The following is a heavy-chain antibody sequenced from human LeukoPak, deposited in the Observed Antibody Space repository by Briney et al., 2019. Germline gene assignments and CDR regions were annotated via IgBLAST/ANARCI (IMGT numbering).Heavy chain of an antibody. Sequence: SETLSLTCTVSGGSINTYYWSWIRQPPGKGLEWIGYLYNSGITNYNPSLKSRVSISGDTSKNQFSLKLNSVTAADTAVYYCARRGVKTTRFDYWGQGILVTVSS. CDR1: GGSINTYY. D-gene: IGHD1-1*01. J-gene: IGHJ4*02. CDR3: ARRGVKTTRFDY. V-gene: IGHV4-59*01. CDR2: LYNSGIT.